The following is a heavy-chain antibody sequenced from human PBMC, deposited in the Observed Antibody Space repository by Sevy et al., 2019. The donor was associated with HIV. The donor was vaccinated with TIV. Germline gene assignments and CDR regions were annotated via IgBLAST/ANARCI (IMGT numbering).Heavy chain of an antibody. CDR2: IRPSGNTI. CDR1: GFTFSAYA. V-gene: IGHV3-23*01. Sequence: GGSLRLSCAASGFTFSAYAMTWVRQAPGKGLEWVSSIRPSGNTIYYADSVRGRFTISRDNSKHTLYLQINNLRAEDTAVYFCAKVIYDRAARGTSDYWGQGTLVTVSS. CDR3: AKVIYDRAARGTSDY. D-gene: IGHD3-22*01. J-gene: IGHJ4*02.